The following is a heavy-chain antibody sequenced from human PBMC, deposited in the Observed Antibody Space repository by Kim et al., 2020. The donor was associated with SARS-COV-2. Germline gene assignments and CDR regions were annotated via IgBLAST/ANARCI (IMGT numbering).Heavy chain of an antibody. V-gene: IGHV1-2*02. CDR2: INPNSGGT. Sequence: ASVKVSCKASGYTFTGYYMHWVRQAPGQGLEWMGWINPNSGGTNYAQKFQGRVTMTRDTSISTAYMELSRLRSDDTAVYYCARSARIRANWFDPWGQGTLVTVSS. CDR1: GYTFTGYY. CDR3: ARSARIRANWFDP. D-gene: IGHD3-3*01. J-gene: IGHJ5*02.